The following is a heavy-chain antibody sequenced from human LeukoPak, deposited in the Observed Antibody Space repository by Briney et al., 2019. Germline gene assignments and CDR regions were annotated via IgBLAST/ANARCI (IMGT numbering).Heavy chain of an antibody. V-gene: IGHV1-69*05. D-gene: IGHD3-9*01. Sequence: SVKVSFKASGGTFSSYAISWVRQAPGQGLEWMGGIIPIFGTANYAQKFQGRVTMTRDTSTSTVYMELSSLRSEETAVYYCARDPGFTEGWFDPWGQGTLVTVSS. CDR1: GGTFSSYA. J-gene: IGHJ5*02. CDR3: ARDPGFTEGWFDP. CDR2: IIPIFGTA.